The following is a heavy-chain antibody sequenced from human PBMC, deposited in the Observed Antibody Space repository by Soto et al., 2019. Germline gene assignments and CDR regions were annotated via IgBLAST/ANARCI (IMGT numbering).Heavy chain of an antibody. J-gene: IGHJ4*02. Sequence: QVQLVQSGAEVKKPGSSVKVSCKASGGTFSSYTISWVQQAPGQGLEWMGRIIPILGIANYAQKFQGRVTITADKSTSTAYMELSSLRSEDTAVYYCATEKGYCSSTSCDRGDYWGQGTLVTVSS. CDR1: GGTFSSYT. CDR3: ATEKGYCSSTSCDRGDY. D-gene: IGHD2-2*01. V-gene: IGHV1-69*02. CDR2: IIPILGIA.